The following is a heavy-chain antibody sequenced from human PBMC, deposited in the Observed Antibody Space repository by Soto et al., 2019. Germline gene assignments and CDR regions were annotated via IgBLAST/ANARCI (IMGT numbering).Heavy chain of an antibody. J-gene: IGHJ3*02. D-gene: IGHD6-19*01. CDR2: IKDDGSEK. Sequence: EVQLVESGGGLVQPGGSLRLSCAASAFSFSNFWMDWVRQTPGKGPEWVATIKDDGSEKYYVDSLKGRFTVSRDNAENSLYLQMNSLRVENTAIYYCARDVGWGEVDIRGQGTMVIVSS. CDR1: AFSFSNFW. V-gene: IGHV3-7*01. CDR3: ARDVGWGEVDI.